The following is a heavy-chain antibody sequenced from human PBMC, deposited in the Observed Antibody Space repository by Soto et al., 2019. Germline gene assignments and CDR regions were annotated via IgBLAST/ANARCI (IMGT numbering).Heavy chain of an antibody. CDR1: GFTVSSYY. Sequence: LRLSCAASGFTVSSYYMSWVRQAPGKGLEWVSVVYSTGSTYYADSVKGRFTISRDISKNMIYLQMDSLRAEDTAVYYCAREGMGFGYWGQGTLVTVSS. J-gene: IGHJ4*02. CDR3: AREGMGFGY. V-gene: IGHV3-53*01. CDR2: VYSTGST. D-gene: IGHD1-26*01.